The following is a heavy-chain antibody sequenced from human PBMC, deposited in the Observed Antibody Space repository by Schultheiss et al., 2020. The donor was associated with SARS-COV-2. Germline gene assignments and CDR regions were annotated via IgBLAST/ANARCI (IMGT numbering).Heavy chain of an antibody. CDR1: GFTFSSYS. Sequence: GESLKISCAASGFTFSSYSMNWVRQAPGKGLEWVSAISGSGGSTYYADSVKGRFTISRDNAKNSLYLQMNSLRAEDTAVYYCARGTDSSGYYPVGGLGHWGQGTLVTVSS. CDR2: ISGSGGST. CDR3: ARGTDSSGYYPVGGLGH. V-gene: IGHV3-21*01. J-gene: IGHJ1*01. D-gene: IGHD3-22*01.